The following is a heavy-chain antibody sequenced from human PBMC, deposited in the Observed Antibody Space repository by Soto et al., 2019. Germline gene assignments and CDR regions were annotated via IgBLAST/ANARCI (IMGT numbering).Heavy chain of an antibody. Sequence: GGSLRLSCAASGFTFSSYGMHWVRQAPGKGLEWVAVISYDGSNKYYADSVKGRFTISRDNSKNTLYLQMNSLRAEDTAVYYCANWRAKGSNHKRGIAWYFDLWGRGTLVTVSS. V-gene: IGHV3-30*18. CDR2: ISYDGSNK. D-gene: IGHD3-10*01. CDR3: ANWRAKGSNHKRGIAWYFDL. CDR1: GFTFSSYG. J-gene: IGHJ2*01.